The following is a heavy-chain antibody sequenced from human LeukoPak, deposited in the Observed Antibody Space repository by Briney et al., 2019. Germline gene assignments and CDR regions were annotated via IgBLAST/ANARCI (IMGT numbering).Heavy chain of an antibody. J-gene: IGHJ4*02. CDR2: IYYSGTT. CDR3: ARRHPTAVTRIPIQ. Sequence: SETLSLTCTVSGDSISSSSYYWGWIRQPPGEGLEWIGSIYYSGTTYYNPSLKSRVTISVDTSKNQFSLKLSSVTAADTAVYYFARRHPTAVTRIPIQWGQGTLVTVSS. V-gene: IGHV4-39*01. CDR1: GDSISSSSYY. D-gene: IGHD4-17*01.